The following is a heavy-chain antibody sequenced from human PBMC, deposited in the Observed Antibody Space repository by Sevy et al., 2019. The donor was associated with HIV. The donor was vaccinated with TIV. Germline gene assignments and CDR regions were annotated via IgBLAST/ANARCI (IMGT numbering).Heavy chain of an antibody. D-gene: IGHD3-10*01. J-gene: IGHJ4*02. CDR2: LSYDDSDE. Sequence: GGSLRLSCEASGFSVSSNYMAWVRQAPGKGLEWVAILSYDDSDENYADSVKGRFTNSRDNSKNTLYLQMNSLRTEDTAVYYCAKDDLGSIDYWGQGTLVTVSS. V-gene: IGHV3-30*18. CDR3: AKDDLGSIDY. CDR1: GFSVSSNY.